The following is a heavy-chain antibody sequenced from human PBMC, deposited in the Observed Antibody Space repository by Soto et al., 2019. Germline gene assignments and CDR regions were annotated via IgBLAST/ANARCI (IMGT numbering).Heavy chain of an antibody. CDR3: SPHLFGDLGGVDY. J-gene: IGHJ4*02. Sequence: QVQLVESGGGVVQPGRSLRLSCAASGFTFSSYGMHWVRQAPGKGLEWVAVISYDGSNKYYADSVKGRFTISRDNSKNTLYLQMNSLRAEDTAVDYCSPHLFGDLGGVDYWGQGTLVTVSS. D-gene: IGHD3-10*01. CDR2: ISYDGSNK. CDR1: GFTFSSYG. V-gene: IGHV3-30*03.